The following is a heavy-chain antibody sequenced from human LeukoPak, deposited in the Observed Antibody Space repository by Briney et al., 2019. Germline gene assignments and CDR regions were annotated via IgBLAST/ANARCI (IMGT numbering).Heavy chain of an antibody. CDR1: GFTFSSYA. CDR3: ANAAPLQNDYVWGIYRYEAY. J-gene: IGHJ4*02. CDR2: ISGSGGST. V-gene: IGHV3-23*01. D-gene: IGHD3-16*02. Sequence: GGSLRLSCAASGFTFSSYAMSWVRQAPGKGLEWVSAISGSGGSTYYADSVKGRFTISRDNSKNTLYLQMNSLRAEDTAVYYCANAAPLQNDYVWGIYRYEAYWGQGTLVTVSS.